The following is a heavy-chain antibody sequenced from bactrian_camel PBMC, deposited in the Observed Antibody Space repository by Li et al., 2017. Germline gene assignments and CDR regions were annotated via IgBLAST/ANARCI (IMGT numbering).Heavy chain of an antibody. Sequence: HVQLVESGGGSVQAGGSLRLSCVASGVTKSRYCMGWFRQVPGKKREGVAAISSGGNTAYSDSVKGRFTISRDNDKNTMYLEMKSLRPEDTAMYYCAADGWYHCSRGYTYRDVSASNNLGRGTQVTVS. J-gene: IGHJ4*01. CDR1: GVTKSRYC. D-gene: IGHD7*01. CDR2: ISSGGNT. CDR3: AADGWYHCSRGYTYRDVSASNN. V-gene: IGHV3S53*01.